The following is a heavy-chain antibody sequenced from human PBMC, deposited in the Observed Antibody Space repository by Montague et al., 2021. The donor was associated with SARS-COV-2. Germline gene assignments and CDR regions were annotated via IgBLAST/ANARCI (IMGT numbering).Heavy chain of an antibody. J-gene: IGHJ2*01. V-gene: IGHV4-4*02. Sequence: SETLSLTCAVSGGSISSSHWWSWVRQPPGKGLEWIGEIYHSGSTNYNPSLKSRVTISIDKSKNQFSLKLSSETAADTAVYYCAREFRTYGYGGQYWYFDLWGRGTLVTVSS. CDR1: GGSISSSHW. CDR3: AREFRTYGYGGQYWYFDL. CDR2: IYHSGST. D-gene: IGHD3-10*01.